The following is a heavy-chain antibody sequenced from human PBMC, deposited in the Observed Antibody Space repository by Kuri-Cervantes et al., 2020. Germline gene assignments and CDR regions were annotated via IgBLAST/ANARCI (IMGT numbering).Heavy chain of an antibody. J-gene: IGHJ6*02. CDR2: ISGSGGST. CDR1: GFTFSSYA. CDR3: AREGNLAPSSGWFFGGMDV. Sequence: GGSLRLSCAASGFTFSSYAMSWVRQAPGKGLEWVSAISGSGGSTYYADSVKGRFTISRDNAKNTLYLQMNSLRAEDTAVYYCAREGNLAPSSGWFFGGMDVWGQGTTVTVSS. D-gene: IGHD6-19*01. V-gene: IGHV3-23*01.